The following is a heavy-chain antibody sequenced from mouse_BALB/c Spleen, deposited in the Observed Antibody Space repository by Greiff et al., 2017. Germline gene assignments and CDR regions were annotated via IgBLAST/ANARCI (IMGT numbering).Heavy chain of an antibody. CDR3: ARVTTVVADAMDD. J-gene: IGHJ4*01. V-gene: IGHV1-14*01. CDR2: INPYNDGT. CDR1: GYTFTSYV. Sequence: VQLQQSGPELVKPGASVKMSCKASGYTFTSYVMHWVKQKPGQGLEWIGYINPYNDGTKYNEKFKGKATLTSDKSSSTAYMELSSLTSEDSAVYYCARVTTVVADAMDDWGQGTSVTVSS. D-gene: IGHD1-1*01.